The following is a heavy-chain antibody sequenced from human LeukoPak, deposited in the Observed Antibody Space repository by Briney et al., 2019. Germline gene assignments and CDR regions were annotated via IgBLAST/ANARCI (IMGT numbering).Heavy chain of an antibody. V-gene: IGHV3-15*01. CDR3: VTGIAVAAY. CDR2: IKSKSGGGTT. CDR1: GFTFSNAW. D-gene: IGHD6-19*01. Sequence: GGSLRLSCAASGFTFSNAWMSWVRQAPGKGLEWVGRIKSKSGGGTTYYTTPVNSRFTISRDDSRNTLFLQMNSLKTEDTAVYYCVTGIAVAAYWGQGTLVTVSS. J-gene: IGHJ4*02.